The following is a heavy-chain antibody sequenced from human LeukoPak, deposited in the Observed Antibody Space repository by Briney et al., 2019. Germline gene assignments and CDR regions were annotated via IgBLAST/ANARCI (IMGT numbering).Heavy chain of an antibody. CDR3: ASSTYCSSTSCPFDY. D-gene: IGHD2-2*01. CDR1: GGSISSGSYY. J-gene: IGHJ4*02. CDR2: IYTSGST. V-gene: IGHV4-61*02. Sequence: SETLSLTCTVSGGSISSGSYYWSWIRQPAGKGLEWIGRIYTSGSTNYNPSLKSRVTMSVDTSKNQFSLKLNSVTAADTAVYYCASSTYCSSTSCPFDYWGQGALVTVSS.